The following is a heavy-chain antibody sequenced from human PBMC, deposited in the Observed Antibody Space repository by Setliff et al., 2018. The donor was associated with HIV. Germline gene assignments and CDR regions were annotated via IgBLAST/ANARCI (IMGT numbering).Heavy chain of an antibody. J-gene: IGHJ6*03. CDR3: ARGSSWQYYYYYYMDV. CDR1: GGSISSGGYY. Sequence: SETLSLTCTVSGGSISSGGYYWSWIRQHPGKGLEWIGYIHTSGSTNYNPSLKSRVTISLDTSNDRFSLKLSSVTAADTAVYYCARGSSWQYYYYYYMDVWGKGTTVTVSS. CDR2: IHTSGST. V-gene: IGHV4-61*08. D-gene: IGHD6-13*01.